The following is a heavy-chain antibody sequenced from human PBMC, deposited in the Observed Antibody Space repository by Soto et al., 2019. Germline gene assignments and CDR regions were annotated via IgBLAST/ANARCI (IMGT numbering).Heavy chain of an antibody. CDR3: AISDPLGSGSYYSGMDV. V-gene: IGHV5-51*01. D-gene: IGHD3-16*01. CDR2: INPGDSDT. Sequence: GESLRISCKGSGYSFTNYYIAWVRQLPGKGLEWMGIINPGDSDTRYDPSFKGQVTMSADKSISTAYLQRGSLQASDTAMYYCAISDPLGSGSYYSGMDVWGQGTTVTVS. J-gene: IGHJ6*02. CDR1: GYSFTNYY.